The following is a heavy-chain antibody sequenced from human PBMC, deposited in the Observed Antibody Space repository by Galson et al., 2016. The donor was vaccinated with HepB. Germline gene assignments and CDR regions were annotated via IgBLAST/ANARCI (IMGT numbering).Heavy chain of an antibody. D-gene: IGHD3-3*01. V-gene: IGHV3-33*01. CDR1: GFNFSTYG. Sequence: SLRLSCAASGFNFSTYGMHWVRQAPGEGLEWVALIWYDENNKNYADSVKGRFTISRDNSKDTLYLQMNSLRAEDTAVYYCAREAYYDFWSGYYGYDFYDYGMGVWGQGTAVTVSS. CDR3: AREAYYDFWSGYYGYDFYDYGMGV. J-gene: IGHJ6*02. CDR2: IWYDENNK.